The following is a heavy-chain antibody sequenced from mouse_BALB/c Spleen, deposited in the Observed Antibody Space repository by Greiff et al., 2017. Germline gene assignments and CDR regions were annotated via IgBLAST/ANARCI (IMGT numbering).Heavy chain of an antibody. CDR1: GYSFTGYF. CDR2: INPYNGDT. V-gene: IGHV1-20*02. J-gene: IGHJ4*01. CDR3: ARNYDEFPHYAMDY. Sequence: EVKLMESGPELVKPGASVKISCKASGYSFTGYFMNWVMQSHGKSLEWIGRINPYNGDTFYNQKFKGKATLTVDKSSSTAHMELRSLASEDSAVYYCARNYDEFPHYAMDYWGQGTSVTVSS. D-gene: IGHD2-4*01.